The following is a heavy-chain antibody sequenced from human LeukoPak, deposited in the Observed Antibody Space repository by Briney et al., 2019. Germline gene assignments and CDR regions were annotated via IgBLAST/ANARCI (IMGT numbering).Heavy chain of an antibody. D-gene: IGHD6-13*01. V-gene: IGHV1-18*01. J-gene: IGHJ6*03. CDR3: ARASSSWFYYYYMDV. CDR2: ISAYNGNT. CDR1: GYTFTSYG. Sequence: GASVKVSCKASGYTFTSYGISWVRQAPGQGLEWMGWISAYNGNTNYAQKLQGRVTMTTDTSTSTAYMELRSLRSDDTAVYYCARASSSWFYYYYMDVWGKGTTVTVSS.